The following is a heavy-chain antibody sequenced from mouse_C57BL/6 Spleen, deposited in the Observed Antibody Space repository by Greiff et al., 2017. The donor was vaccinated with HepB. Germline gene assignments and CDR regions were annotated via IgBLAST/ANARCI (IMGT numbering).Heavy chain of an antibody. CDR2: INYDGSST. Sequence: EVKLVESEGGLVQPGSSMKLSCTASGFTFSDYYMAWVRQVPEKGLEWVANINYDGSSTYYLDSLKSRFIISRDNAKNILYLQMSSLKSEDTATYYCARGDYDYDEGFAYWGQGTLVTVSA. D-gene: IGHD2-4*01. J-gene: IGHJ3*01. V-gene: IGHV5-16*01. CDR3: ARGDYDYDEGFAY. CDR1: GFTFSDYY.